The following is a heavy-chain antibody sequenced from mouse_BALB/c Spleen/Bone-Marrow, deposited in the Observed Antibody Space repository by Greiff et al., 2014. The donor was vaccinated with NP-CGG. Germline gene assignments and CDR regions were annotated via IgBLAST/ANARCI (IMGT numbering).Heavy chain of an antibody. V-gene: IGHV2-9*02. CDR3: ARSPQRTTMIGY. D-gene: IGHD2-1*01. CDR2: IWAGGST. Sequence: VMLVESGPGLVAPSQSLSITCTVSGFSLTSYGVHWVRQPPGKGLEWLGVIWAGGSTYYNSALMSRLSISKDNSKSQVFLKMNSLQTDDTAMYYCARSPQRTTMIGYWGQGTTLTVSS. CDR1: GFSLTSYG. J-gene: IGHJ2*01.